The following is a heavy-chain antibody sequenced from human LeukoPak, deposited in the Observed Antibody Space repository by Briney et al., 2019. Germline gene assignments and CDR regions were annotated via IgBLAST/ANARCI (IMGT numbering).Heavy chain of an antibody. CDR3: ATARGSLYQLLPFDY. CDR2: FDPEDGET. D-gene: IGHD2-2*01. CDR1: GYTLTELS. Sequence: ASVKVSCKVSGYTLTELSMHWVRQAPGKGREGMGGFDPEDGETIYAQKFQGRVTMTEDTSTDTAYMELSSLRSEDTAVYYCATARGSLYQLLPFDYWGQGTLVTVSS. V-gene: IGHV1-24*01. J-gene: IGHJ4*02.